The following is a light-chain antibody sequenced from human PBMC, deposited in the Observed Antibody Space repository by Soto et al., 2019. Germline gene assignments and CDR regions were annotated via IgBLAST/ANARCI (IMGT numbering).Light chain of an antibody. V-gene: IGKV3-15*01. J-gene: IGKJ5*01. CDR2: AAS. Sequence: EIVMTQSPATLSVSPGERATLSCRASQSLSFNLAWYQQKPGQAPRLLIYAASTRTTGIPARFSGSGSGTEFTLTISSLQSEDFAVYYCQQRSNWPPITFGQGTRLEI. CDR1: QSLSFN. CDR3: QQRSNWPPIT.